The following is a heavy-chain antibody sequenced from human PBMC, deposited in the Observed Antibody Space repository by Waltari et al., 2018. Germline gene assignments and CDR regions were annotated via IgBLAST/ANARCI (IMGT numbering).Heavy chain of an antibody. Sequence: EVQVLESGGGLVQPGGSLRLSCAASGFTFSSYAMSWVRQAPGKGLEWVSVTYSGDSSTYYADSVKGRFTVSRDNSKNTLHLQMNSLRAEDTAVYYCAKGGSSGYEVDYWGQGTLVTVSS. CDR2: TYSGDSST. CDR3: AKGGSSGYEVDY. V-gene: IGHV3-23*03. D-gene: IGHD5-12*01. CDR1: GFTFSSYA. J-gene: IGHJ4*02.